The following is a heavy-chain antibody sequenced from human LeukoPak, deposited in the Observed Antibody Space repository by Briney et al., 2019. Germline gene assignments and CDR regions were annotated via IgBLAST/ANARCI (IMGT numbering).Heavy chain of an antibody. CDR1: GGSFSGYY. V-gene: IGHV4-34*01. CDR2: INHSGST. J-gene: IGHJ4*02. D-gene: IGHD3-22*01. CDR3: ARGHNNSSALGY. Sequence: SETLSLTCAVYGGSFSGYYWSWIRQPPGKGLEWIGEINHSGSTNYNPSLKSRVTISVDTSKNQFSLKLSSVTAADTAVYYCARGHNNSSALGYWGQGTLVTVSS.